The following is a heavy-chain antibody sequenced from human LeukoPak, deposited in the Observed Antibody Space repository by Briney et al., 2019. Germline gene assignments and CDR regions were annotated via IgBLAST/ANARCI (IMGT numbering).Heavy chain of an antibody. Sequence: GGSLRFSCVASGFTFDDYAMHWVRQAPGKGLEWVAGITGEGGSTGYAGSVKGRFTISRDNAKNSLYLPMNSLRAEDTALYYCAKANGALGSYYNSEFDYWGQGTLVTVSS. CDR3: AKANGALGSYYNSEFDY. J-gene: IGHJ4*02. V-gene: IGHV3-9*01. D-gene: IGHD3-10*01. CDR2: ITGEGGST. CDR1: GFTFDDYA.